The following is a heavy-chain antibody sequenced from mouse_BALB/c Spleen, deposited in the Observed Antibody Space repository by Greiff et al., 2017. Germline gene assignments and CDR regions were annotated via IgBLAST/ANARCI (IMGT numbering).Heavy chain of an antibody. CDR1: GFSLTSYG. CDR2: IWAGGST. Sequence: QVQLKQSGPGLVAPSQSLSITCTVSGFSLTSYGVHWVRQPPGKGLEWLGVIWAGGSTNYNSALMSRLSISKDNSKSQVFLKMNSLQTDDTAMYYCAFQDSSGYPWFAYWGQGTLVTVSA. CDR3: AFQDSSGYPWFAY. D-gene: IGHD3-2*01. J-gene: IGHJ3*01. V-gene: IGHV2-9*02.